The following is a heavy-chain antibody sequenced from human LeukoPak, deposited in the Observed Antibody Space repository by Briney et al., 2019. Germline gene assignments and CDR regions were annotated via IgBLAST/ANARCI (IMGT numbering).Heavy chain of an antibody. CDR3: ARLSCSSTSCQNYFDY. CDR2: IYPGDSDT. J-gene: IGHJ4*02. Sequence: GESLKISCKGSGYSFTSYWIGWVRQMPGKGLEWMGIIYPGDSDTRYTPSFQGQVTISADKSISTAYLQWSSLKASDTAMYYCARLSCSSTSCQNYFDYWGQGTLVTVSS. V-gene: IGHV5-51*01. CDR1: GYSFTSYW. D-gene: IGHD2-2*01.